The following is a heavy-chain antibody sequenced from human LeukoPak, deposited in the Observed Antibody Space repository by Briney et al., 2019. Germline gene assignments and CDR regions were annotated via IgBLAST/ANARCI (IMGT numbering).Heavy chain of an antibody. D-gene: IGHD3-22*01. CDR2: INPSGGST. Sequence: GASVKVSCKVSGYTLIELSMHWVRQAPGQGLEWMTMINPSGGSTTYAQNFQDRVTVTRDMSTSTVYMELSSLTSEDTAVYYCARVGRGYYDSSGYYDYWGQGTLVTVSS. CDR1: GYTLIELS. J-gene: IGHJ4*02. V-gene: IGHV1-46*01. CDR3: ARVGRGYYDSSGYYDY.